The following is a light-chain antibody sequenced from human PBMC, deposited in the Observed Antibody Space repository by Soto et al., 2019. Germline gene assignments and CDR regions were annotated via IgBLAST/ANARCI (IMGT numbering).Light chain of an antibody. V-gene: IGKV3-20*01. J-gene: IGKJ1*01. CDR1: QSVSRNY. CDR3: QQYGSSPRT. Sequence: EIVFTQSPGTLSLSPGERATLPCRASQSVSRNYLAWYQEKLGQAPRLLMYGASTRATGIPPRFSGSGAGTEFTRTISRLEPEDFAVYYCQQYGSSPRTFGQGTKV. CDR2: GAS.